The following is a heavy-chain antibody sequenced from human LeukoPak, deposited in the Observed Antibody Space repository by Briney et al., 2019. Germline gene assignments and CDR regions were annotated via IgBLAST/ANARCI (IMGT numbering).Heavy chain of an antibody. CDR2: ISSSSSTT. Sequence: QSGGSLRLSCAASGFTFSSYSMNWVRQAPGKGLEWVSYISSSSSTTYYADSVKGRFTISRDTSKNTLYLQMNSLRADDTAVYYCAKVADSGWPNFDYWGQGTLVTVSS. D-gene: IGHD6-19*01. J-gene: IGHJ4*02. CDR1: GFTFSSYS. V-gene: IGHV3-48*01. CDR3: AKVADSGWPNFDY.